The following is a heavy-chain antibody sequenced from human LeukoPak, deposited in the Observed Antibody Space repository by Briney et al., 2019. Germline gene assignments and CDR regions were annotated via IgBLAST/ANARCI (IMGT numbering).Heavy chain of an antibody. CDR1: GYTFTSYG. J-gene: IGHJ5*02. Sequence: ASVKVSCKASGYTFTSYGISWVRQAPGQGLEWMGWISAYNGHTNYAQKFQGRVTMTRDTSISTAYMELSRLRSDDTAVYYCARVIYGDYVNSGGNWFDPWGQGTLVTVSS. CDR3: ARVIYGDYVNSGGNWFDP. CDR2: ISAYNGHT. D-gene: IGHD4-17*01. V-gene: IGHV1-18*01.